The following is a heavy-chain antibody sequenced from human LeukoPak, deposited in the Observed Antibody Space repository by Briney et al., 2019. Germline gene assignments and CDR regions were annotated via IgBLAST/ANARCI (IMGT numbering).Heavy chain of an antibody. CDR3: AKSSITRAFDI. D-gene: IGHD3-10*01. CDR2: ISYDGSNK. V-gene: IGHV3-30*18. CDR1: GFRFSNYA. J-gene: IGHJ3*02. Sequence: GGSLRLSCAASGFRFSNYAMSWVRQAPGKGLEWVAVISYDGSNKYYADSVKGRFTISRDNSKNTLYLQMNSLRAEDTAVYYCAKSSITRAFDIWGQGTMVTVSS.